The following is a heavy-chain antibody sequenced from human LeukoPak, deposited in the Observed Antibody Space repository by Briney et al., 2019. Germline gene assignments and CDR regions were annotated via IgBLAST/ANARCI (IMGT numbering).Heavy chain of an antibody. J-gene: IGHJ4*02. CDR1: GYSFASYW. D-gene: IGHD2-2*01. CDR3: ARHLSSISSCTNY. V-gene: IGHV5-51*01. Sequence: GESLKIYCKGSGYSFASYWIAWVRQMPGKGLEWMAGIYPGNSNIAYRPSFQGQVTISADKSVSTAYLHWSSLKASDTAIYYCARHLSSISSCTNYWGQGTLVTVSS. CDR2: IYPGNSNI.